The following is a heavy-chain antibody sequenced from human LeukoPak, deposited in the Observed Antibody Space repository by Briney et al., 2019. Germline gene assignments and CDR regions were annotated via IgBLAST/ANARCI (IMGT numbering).Heavy chain of an antibody. J-gene: IGHJ6*02. Sequence: GGSLRLSCAASGFTVSSNYMSWVRQAPGKGLEWVSVIYSGGSTYYADSVKGRFTISRDNSKNTLYLQMNSLRAEDTAVYYCAVGGSTTNYYYGMDVWGQGTTVTVSS. D-gene: IGHD2-2*01. V-gene: IGHV3-66*01. CDR1: GFTVSSNY. CDR2: IYSGGST. CDR3: AVGGSTTNYYYGMDV.